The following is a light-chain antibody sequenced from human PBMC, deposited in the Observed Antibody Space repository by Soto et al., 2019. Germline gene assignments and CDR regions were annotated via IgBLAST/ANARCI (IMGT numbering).Light chain of an antibody. CDR3: QQYFITPYT. Sequence: DIVMTQSPDSLAVSLGERAIINCKSSESLLYSSNNKNYLAWYQQRPGQPPSLLMYWASTRESGVPDRFSGSGSGTDFTLTISSLQAEDVAIYYCQQYFITPYTFGRGTKLEIK. CDR1: ESLLYSSNNKNY. V-gene: IGKV4-1*01. J-gene: IGKJ2*01. CDR2: WAS.